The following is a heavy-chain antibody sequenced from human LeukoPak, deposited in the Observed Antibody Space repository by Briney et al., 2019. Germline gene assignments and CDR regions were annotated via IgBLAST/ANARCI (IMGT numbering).Heavy chain of an antibody. Sequence: PGASLRLSCAASGFTFSNYAMSWVRQAPGKGLEWVSSISGSGGNTYYAAFKKGRFTTCKDNSKNTVFLEMDSLGAEDTAVYCCTKGGDYDVLTGYYVSYYWGQGAPVSVAS. CDR1: GFTFSNYA. D-gene: IGHD3-9*01. CDR3: TKGGDYDVLTGYYVSYY. J-gene: IGHJ4*02. CDR2: ISGSGGNT. V-gene: IGHV3-23*01.